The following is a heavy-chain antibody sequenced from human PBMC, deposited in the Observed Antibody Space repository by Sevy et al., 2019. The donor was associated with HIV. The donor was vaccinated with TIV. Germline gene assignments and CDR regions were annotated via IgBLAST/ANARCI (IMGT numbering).Heavy chain of an antibody. Sequence: GGSLRLSCAVSGFTFSSYWMSWVRQAPGKGLEWVANIKQDGNDKYYVDAVKGRFTISRDNAKNSLYLQMSSLRAEDTAVYYCAGDLGSFYYYYMDVWGKGTTVTVSS. J-gene: IGHJ6*03. V-gene: IGHV3-7*01. D-gene: IGHD7-27*01. CDR2: IKQDGNDK. CDR1: GFTFSSYW. CDR3: AGDLGSFYYYYMDV.